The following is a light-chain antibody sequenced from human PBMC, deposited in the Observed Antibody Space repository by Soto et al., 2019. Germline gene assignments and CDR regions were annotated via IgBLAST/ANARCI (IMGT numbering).Light chain of an antibody. CDR2: AAS. J-gene: IGKJ1*01. V-gene: IGKV1-39*01. CDR3: QQSYSTPRT. CDR1: QSISSY. Sequence: IQMTQSPSSLSASVGDRGTITLLASQSISSYLNWYQQKPGKAPKLLIYAASSLQSGVPSRFSGSGSGTDFTLTISSLQPEDFATYYCQQSYSTPRTFGQGTKVDIK.